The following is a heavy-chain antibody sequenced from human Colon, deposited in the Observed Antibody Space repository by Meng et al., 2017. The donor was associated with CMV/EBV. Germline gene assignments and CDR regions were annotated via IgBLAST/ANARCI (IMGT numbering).Heavy chain of an antibody. D-gene: IGHD2-2*01. Sequence: RSGGYYWSWIRQHPGKGLEWIGYIYYSGSTYYNPSLKSRVTISVDTSKNQFSLKLSSVTAADTAVYYCARVTVRRYCSSTSCFPFDYWGQGTLVTSPQ. CDR2: IYYSGST. CDR1: RSGGYY. J-gene: IGHJ4*02. V-gene: IGHV4-31*02. CDR3: ARVTVRRYCSSTSCFPFDY.